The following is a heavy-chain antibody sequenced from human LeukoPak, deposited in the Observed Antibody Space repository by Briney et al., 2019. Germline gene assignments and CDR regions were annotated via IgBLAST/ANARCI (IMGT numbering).Heavy chain of an antibody. D-gene: IGHD5-18*01. Sequence: GGSLRLSCAASGFSFSSSWMHWVRQVPGKGLEWVSRINDDETSTTYAESVKGRFTISRDNAKTSLYLQMNSLRAEDTAVYYCARDLSGVAGYTYGRGIDYWGQGTLVTVSS. CDR2: INDDETST. V-gene: IGHV3-74*01. J-gene: IGHJ4*02. CDR1: GFSFSSSW. CDR3: ARDLSGVAGYTYGRGIDY.